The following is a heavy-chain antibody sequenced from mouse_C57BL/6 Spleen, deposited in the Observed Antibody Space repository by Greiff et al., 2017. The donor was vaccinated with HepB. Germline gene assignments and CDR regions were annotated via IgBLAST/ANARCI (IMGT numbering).Heavy chain of an antibody. J-gene: IGHJ3*01. CDR2: IWSGGST. CDR3: ASDYYGSSYVGFAY. Sequence: VKLVESGPGLVQPSQCLSITCTVSGFSLNSYGVHWVRQSPGKGLEWLGVIWSGGSTDYNAAFISRLSISKDNSKSQVFFTMNSLQADDTAIYCCASDYYGSSYVGFAYWGQGTLVTVSA. CDR1: GFSLNSYG. V-gene: IGHV2-2*01. D-gene: IGHD1-1*01.